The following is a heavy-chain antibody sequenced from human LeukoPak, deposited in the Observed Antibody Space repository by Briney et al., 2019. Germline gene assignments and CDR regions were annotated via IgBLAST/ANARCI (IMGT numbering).Heavy chain of an antibody. D-gene: IGHD3-10*01. V-gene: IGHV4-59*01. J-gene: IGHJ4*02. CDR3: TSAGGGYFDN. Sequence: PSETLSLTCTDSGGSIRSYSVSWIRQPPGKGLEWIGYIYYSGSTNYNPSLKSRVTISVDTSKNQVSLKLSSVTAADTAVYYCTSAGGGYFDNWGQGTLVTVSS. CDR2: IYYSGST. CDR1: GGSIRSYS.